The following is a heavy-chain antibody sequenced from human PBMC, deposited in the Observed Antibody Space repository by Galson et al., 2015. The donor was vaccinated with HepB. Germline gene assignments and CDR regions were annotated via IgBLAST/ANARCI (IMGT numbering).Heavy chain of an antibody. V-gene: IGHV7-4-1*02. D-gene: IGHD3-10*01. CDR3: ARELWFGELLGYYYGMDV. CDR1: GYTFTSYA. J-gene: IGHJ6*02. CDR2: INTNTGNP. Sequence: SVKVSCKASGYTFTSYAMNWVRQAPGQGLEWMGWINTNTGNPTYAQGFTGRFVFSLDTSVSTAYLQISSPKAEDTAVYYCARELWFGELLGYYYGMDVRGQGTTVTVSS.